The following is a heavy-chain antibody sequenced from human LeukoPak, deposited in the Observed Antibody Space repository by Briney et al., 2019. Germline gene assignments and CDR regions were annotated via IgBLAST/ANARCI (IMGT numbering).Heavy chain of an antibody. Sequence: GGSLRLSCSASGFTFRGYSLSWVRQAPGKGLEWVGFIRTTAYGGTTQYAASVKGRFTISRDDSKSIAYLQMNSLKTEDTAVYYCTRQIVAERDRTWFGDFYYYYMDVWGKGTTVTVSS. V-gene: IGHV3-49*04. CDR3: TRQIVAERDRTWFGDFYYYYMDV. D-gene: IGHD3-16*01. CDR1: GFTFRGYS. J-gene: IGHJ6*03. CDR2: IRTTAYGGTT.